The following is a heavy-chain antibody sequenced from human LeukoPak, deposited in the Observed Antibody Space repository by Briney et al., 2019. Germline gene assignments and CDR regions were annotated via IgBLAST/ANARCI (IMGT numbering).Heavy chain of an antibody. J-gene: IGHJ1*01. V-gene: IGHV3-21*01. D-gene: IGHD3-10*01. CDR3: ATPRYGSGIYVVGY. CDR1: GFTFSSYS. CDR2: ISSSSSYI. Sequence: PGGSLRLFCAASGFTFSSYSMNWVRQAPGKGLEWVSSISSSSSYIYYADSVKGRFTIPRDNAKNSLYLQMNSLRAEDTAVYYCATPRYGSGIYVVGYWGQGTMVSVSS.